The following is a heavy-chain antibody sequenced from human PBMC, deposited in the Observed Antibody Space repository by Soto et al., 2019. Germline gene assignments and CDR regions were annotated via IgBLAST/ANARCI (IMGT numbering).Heavy chain of an antibody. V-gene: IGHV3-15*01. Sequence: GGSLRLSCAASGFTFSNAWMSWVRQAPGKGLEWVGRIKSKTDGGTTDYAAPVKGRFTISRDDSKNTLYLQMNSLKTEDTAVYYCTTGPFITIFGVVFGYYYHYGMDVWGQGTTVTVS. CDR2: IKSKTDGGTT. CDR3: TTGPFITIFGVVFGYYYHYGMDV. J-gene: IGHJ6*02. D-gene: IGHD3-3*01. CDR1: GFTFSNAW.